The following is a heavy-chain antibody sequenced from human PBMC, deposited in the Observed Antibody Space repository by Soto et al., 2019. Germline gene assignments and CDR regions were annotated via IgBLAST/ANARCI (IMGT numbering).Heavy chain of an antibody. CDR3: AKNGYGSDVLWWFGP. D-gene: IGHD5-12*01. V-gene: IGHV3-23*01. CDR2: ISGTADNT. Sequence: GGSRRLSCAASGFTFGMYAMSWVRQAPGTGLEWVSAISGTADNTYYADSVKGRFTISRDNSKNTLYLQLNSLRAEDTAVYYCAKNGYGSDVLWWFGPWGQGTLVTVSS. CDR1: GFTFGMYA. J-gene: IGHJ5*02.